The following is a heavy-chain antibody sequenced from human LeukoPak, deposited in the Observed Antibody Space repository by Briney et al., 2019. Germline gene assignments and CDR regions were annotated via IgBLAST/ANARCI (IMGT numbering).Heavy chain of an antibody. V-gene: IGHV3-74*03. CDR2: IKMDERSA. J-gene: IGHJ4*02. CDR3: ATVFKGSSLQDY. D-gene: IGHD3-10*01. CDR1: GFTITNNW. Sequence: GGSLRLSCTVSGFTITNNWMYWVRQAPGRGLVWVSRIKMDERSAVYADSVKGRFIISRDNAKDTVYLQMNSLRADDTAVYYCATVFKGSSLQDYWGQGTLVTVSS.